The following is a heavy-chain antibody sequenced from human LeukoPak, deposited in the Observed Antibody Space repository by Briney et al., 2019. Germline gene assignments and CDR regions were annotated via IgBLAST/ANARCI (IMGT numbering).Heavy chain of an antibody. CDR1: GFTFDDYA. V-gene: IGHV3-43D*04. CDR2: ISWDGGST. Sequence: AGGSLRLSCAASGFTFDDYAMHWVRQAPGKGLGWVSLISWDGGSTYYADSVKGRFTISRDNSKNSLYLQMNSLRAEDTALYYCAQDITIFGVVPCFDYWGQGTLVTVSS. J-gene: IGHJ4*02. CDR3: AQDITIFGVVPCFDY. D-gene: IGHD3-3*01.